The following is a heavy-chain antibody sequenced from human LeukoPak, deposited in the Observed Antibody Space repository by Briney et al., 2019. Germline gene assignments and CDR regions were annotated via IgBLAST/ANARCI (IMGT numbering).Heavy chain of an antibody. J-gene: IGHJ5*02. D-gene: IGHD6-19*01. CDR2: MNPNSGIT. Sequence: ASVKVSCKASGYTFTIYDINWGRQATGQGQEWMVWMNPNSGITGYAQKFQGRVTMTTNTSISTAYMELSSLRSEDTAVYHCSRGRRRRGWYDDNWFDPWGQGTLVTVSS. V-gene: IGHV1-8*01. CDR1: GYTFTIYD. CDR3: SRGRRRRGWYDDNWFDP.